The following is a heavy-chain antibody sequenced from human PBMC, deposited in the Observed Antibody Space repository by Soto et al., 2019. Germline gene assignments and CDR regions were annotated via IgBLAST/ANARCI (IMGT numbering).Heavy chain of an antibody. D-gene: IGHD3-22*01. Sequence: SVKVSCKASGGTFSSYAISWVRQAPGQGLEWMGGIIPIFGTANYAQKFQGRVTITADKSTSTAYMELSSLRSEDTAVYYCASLQYYYDSSGYSYYFDYWGQGTLVTVSS. CDR2: IIPIFGTA. V-gene: IGHV1-69*06. CDR1: GGTFSSYA. CDR3: ASLQYYYDSSGYSYYFDY. J-gene: IGHJ4*02.